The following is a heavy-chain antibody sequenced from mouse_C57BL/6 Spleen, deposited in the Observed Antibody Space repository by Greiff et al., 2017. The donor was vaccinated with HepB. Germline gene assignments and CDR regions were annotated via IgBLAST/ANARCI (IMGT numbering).Heavy chain of an antibody. D-gene: IGHD2-5*01. V-gene: IGHV1-22*01. CDR1: GYTFTDYN. J-gene: IGHJ3*01. CDR2: INPNNGGT. Sequence: DVQLQESGPELVKPGASVKMSCKASGYTFTDYNMHWVKQSHGKSLEWIGYINPNNGGTSYNQKFKGKATLTVNKSSSTAYMELRSLTSEDSAVYYCASSAYYSNPSYWGQGTLVTVSA. CDR3: ASSAYYSNPSY.